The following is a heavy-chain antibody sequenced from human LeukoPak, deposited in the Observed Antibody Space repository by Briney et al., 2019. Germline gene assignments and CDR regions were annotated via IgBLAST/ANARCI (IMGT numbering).Heavy chain of an antibody. D-gene: IGHD3-22*01. CDR2: INPNSGST. V-gene: IGHV1-2*02. J-gene: IGHJ4*02. CDR1: GYTFTGYY. CDR3: ARGPRITMIVVVTPFDY. Sequence: ASVKVSCKASGYTFTGYYMHWVRQAPGQGLEWMGWINPNSGSTNYAQKFQGRVTMTRDTSISTAYMELSRLRSDDTAVYYCARGPRITMIVVVTPFDYWGQGTLVTVSS.